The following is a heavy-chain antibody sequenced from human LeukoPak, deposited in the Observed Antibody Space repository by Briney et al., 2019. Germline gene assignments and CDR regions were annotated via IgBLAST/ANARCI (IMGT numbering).Heavy chain of an antibody. CDR1: GGSISSSSCY. V-gene: IGHV4-39*07. Sequence: SETLSLTCTVSGGSISSSSCYWGWIRQPPGKGLEWIGNNYYSGSTYYNPSLKSRVTISVDTSKNQFSLKLSSVTAADTAVYYCARARGTMYYYYYYMDVWGKGTTVTVSS. CDR2: NYYSGST. J-gene: IGHJ6*03. CDR3: ARARGTMYYYYYYMDV. D-gene: IGHD3-3*01.